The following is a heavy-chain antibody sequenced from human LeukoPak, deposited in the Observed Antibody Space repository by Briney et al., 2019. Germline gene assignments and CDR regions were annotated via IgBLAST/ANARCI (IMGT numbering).Heavy chain of an antibody. D-gene: IGHD3-22*01. CDR1: GFTFSSYG. CDR3: AKDHRVFYYDSSGYYDWFDP. V-gene: IGHV3-23*01. J-gene: IGHJ5*02. Sequence: GGSLRLSCAAFGFTFSSYGMSWVRQAPGKGLEWVSAISGSGGSTYYADSVKGRFTISRDNSKNTLYLQMNSLRAEDTAVYYCAKDHRVFYYDSSGYYDWFDPWGQGTLVTVSS. CDR2: ISGSGGST.